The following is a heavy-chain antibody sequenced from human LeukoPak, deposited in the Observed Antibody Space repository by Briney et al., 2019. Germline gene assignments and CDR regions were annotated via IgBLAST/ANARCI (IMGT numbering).Heavy chain of an antibody. CDR2: INTNTGNP. J-gene: IGHJ4*02. Sequence: ASVEVSCKASGYTFTSYAMNWVRQAPGQGLEWMGWINTNTGNPTYAQGFTGRFVFSLDTPVSTAYLQISSLKAEDTAVYYCARGPRSGRYFDYWGQGTLVTVSS. D-gene: IGHD1-1*01. CDR3: ARGPRSGRYFDY. CDR1: GYTFTSYA. V-gene: IGHV7-4-1*02.